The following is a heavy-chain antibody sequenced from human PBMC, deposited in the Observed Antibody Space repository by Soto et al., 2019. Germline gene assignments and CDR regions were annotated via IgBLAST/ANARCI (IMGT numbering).Heavy chain of an antibody. CDR3: ATSAADPGNY. V-gene: IGHV3-7*01. CDR1: GFTFSSYW. CDR2: IKQDGSDK. Sequence: GGSLRLSCAAPGFTFSSYWMSWVRQAPGKGLEWVANIKQDGSDKYYVDSVKGRFTISRDNAKNSLYLQMNSLRAEDTAVYYCATSAADPGNYWGQGTLVTVSS. D-gene: IGHD6-13*01. J-gene: IGHJ4*02.